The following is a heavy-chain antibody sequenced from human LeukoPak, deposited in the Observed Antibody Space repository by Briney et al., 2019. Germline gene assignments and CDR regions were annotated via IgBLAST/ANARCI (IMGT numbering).Heavy chain of an antibody. Sequence: ASVKVSCKASGYTFTSFGIAWVRQAPGQGLEWVGWISTSSDQRRYAHMLQDRVTMTTDTSTSTAYMELRSLRSEDTAVYYCATLYYYDSSGSYWGQGTLVTVSS. CDR1: GYTFTSFG. V-gene: IGHV1-18*01. CDR2: ISTSSDQR. CDR3: ATLYYYDSSGSY. D-gene: IGHD3-22*01. J-gene: IGHJ4*02.